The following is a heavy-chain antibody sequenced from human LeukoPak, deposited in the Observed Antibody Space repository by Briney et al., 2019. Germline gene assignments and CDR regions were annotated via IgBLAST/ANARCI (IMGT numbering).Heavy chain of an antibody. CDR2: IYHTGSV. CDR3: ARHGDFLSAYNY. J-gene: IGHJ4*02. CDR1: GGSINSDYW. V-gene: IGHV4-4*02. Sequence: PSGTLSLTCAVSGGSINSDYWWTWVRQSPGKGLEWIGEIYHTGSVNYNLSLESRVTISRGRSKNQFSLMLRSVTAADTAVYYCARHGDFLSAYNYWGQGILVTVSS. D-gene: IGHD3-3*01.